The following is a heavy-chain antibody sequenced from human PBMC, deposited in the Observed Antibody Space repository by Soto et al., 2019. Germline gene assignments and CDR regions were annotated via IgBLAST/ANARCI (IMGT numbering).Heavy chain of an antibody. CDR3: AKRIMATIGHFDS. CDR1: GYIFTAYS. D-gene: IGHD5-12*01. Sequence: QVQLVQSGAEVKKPGASVKVSCKASGYIFTAYSMHWVRRAPGQGLEWMGVVNPSGGSTNYAQKFQGRITLTRDTSRSTVYMDLSSLTSEDTAVYYCAKRIMATIGHFDSWGQGTLVTVSS. J-gene: IGHJ4*02. V-gene: IGHV1-46*01. CDR2: VNPSGGST.